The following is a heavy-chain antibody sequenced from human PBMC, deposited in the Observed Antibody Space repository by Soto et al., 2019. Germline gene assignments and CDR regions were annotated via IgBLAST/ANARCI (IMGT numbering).Heavy chain of an antibody. J-gene: IGHJ6*02. CDR3: AKDSPQSGYSYGYPYYYGMDV. CDR2: ISGSGGST. D-gene: IGHD5-18*01. CDR1: GFTFSSYA. V-gene: IGHV3-23*01. Sequence: GGSLRLSCAASGFTFSSYAMSWVRQAPGKGLEWVSAISGSGGSTYYADSVKGRFTISRDNSKNTLYLQMNSLRAEDTAVYYCAKDSPQSGYSYGYPYYYGMDVWGQGTTVTVSS.